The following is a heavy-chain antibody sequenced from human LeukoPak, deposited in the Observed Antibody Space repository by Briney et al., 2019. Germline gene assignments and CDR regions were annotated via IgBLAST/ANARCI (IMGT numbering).Heavy chain of an antibody. Sequence: PSETLSLTCTVCGGSISSYYGSGIRQPPGKGREGIGYIYTSGSTNYNPSLKSRVTISVDTSKNQFSLNLISVTAADTAVYYCARHPGYYDSSGYYSWFDYWGQGTLVTVSS. D-gene: IGHD3-22*01. CDR3: ARHPGYYDSSGYYSWFDY. V-gene: IGHV4-4*09. CDR2: IYTSGST. CDR1: GGSISSYY. J-gene: IGHJ4*02.